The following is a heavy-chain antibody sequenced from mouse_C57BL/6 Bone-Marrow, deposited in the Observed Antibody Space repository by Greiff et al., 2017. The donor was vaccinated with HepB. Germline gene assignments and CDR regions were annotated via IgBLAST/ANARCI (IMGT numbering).Heavy chain of an antibody. CDR1: GYTFTDYA. CDR2: ISTYYGDA. Sequence: QVQLKESGPELVRPGVSVKISCKGSGYTFTDYAMHWVKQSHAKSLEWIGVISTYYGDASYNQKFKDKATMTVDKSSSTAYMELARLTSEDAAVYYGARRGTVVAFDYWGQGTTLTVSS. V-gene: IGHV1-67*01. CDR3: ARRGTVVAFDY. J-gene: IGHJ2*01. D-gene: IGHD1-1*01.